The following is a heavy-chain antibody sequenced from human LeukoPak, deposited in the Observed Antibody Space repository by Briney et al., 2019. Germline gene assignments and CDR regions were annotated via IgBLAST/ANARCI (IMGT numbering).Heavy chain of an antibody. CDR3: EIYTGYDSF. CDR1: GYTFTSYY. Sequence: ASVKVSCKASGYTFTSYYMHWVRQAPGQGLEWMGLINPTGGSTGYAQKFQGRVTLTRNTSVSTAFMELSSLRSEDTALYYCEIYTGYDSFWGQGTLVTVSS. D-gene: IGHD5-12*01. J-gene: IGHJ4*02. V-gene: IGHV1-46*01. CDR2: INPTGGST.